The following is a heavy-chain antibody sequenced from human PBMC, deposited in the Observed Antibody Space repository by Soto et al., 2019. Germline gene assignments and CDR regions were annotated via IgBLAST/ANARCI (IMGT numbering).Heavy chain of an antibody. CDR3: ARHLAVDGTFPETLLDY. V-gene: IGHV1-69*06. CDR2: IIPIFGTA. J-gene: IGHJ4*02. Sequence: SVKVSCKASGGTFSSYAISWVRQAPGQGLEWMGGIIPIFGTANCAQKFQGRVTITADKSTSTAYMELSSLRSEDTAVYYCARHLAVDGTFPETLLDYSGQVPLVPVSS. D-gene: IGHD6-19*01. CDR1: GGTFSSYA.